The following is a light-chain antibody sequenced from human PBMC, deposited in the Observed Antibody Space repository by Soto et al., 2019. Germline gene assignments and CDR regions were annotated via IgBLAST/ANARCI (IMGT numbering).Light chain of an antibody. CDR3: QQYVHWPPGT. CDR2: DTS. J-gene: IGKJ1*01. CDR1: QSVSSS. Sequence: EIVVTQSPATLSVSPGERVTLSCRASQSVSSSLAWYQQRPGQAPRLLIYDTSTTAAGIAARFSGSGSGTEFPLTLSRLQSEDFAVYYCQQYVHWPPGTFGQGTKVDI. V-gene: IGKV3-15*01.